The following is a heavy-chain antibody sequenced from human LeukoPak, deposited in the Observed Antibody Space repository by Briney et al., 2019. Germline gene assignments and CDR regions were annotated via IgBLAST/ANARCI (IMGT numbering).Heavy chain of an antibody. V-gene: IGHV3-23*01. J-gene: IGHJ4*02. D-gene: IGHD2-15*01. CDR3: AKRTQICSGGSCYSSFDY. Sequence: GGSLRLSCAASGFTFSSYWMSWVRQVPGKGLEWVSAISGSGGSTYYADSVKGRFTTSRDNSKNTLYVQMNSLRAEDTAVYYCAKRTQICSGGSCYSSFDYWGQGTLVTVSS. CDR1: GFTFSSYW. CDR2: ISGSGGST.